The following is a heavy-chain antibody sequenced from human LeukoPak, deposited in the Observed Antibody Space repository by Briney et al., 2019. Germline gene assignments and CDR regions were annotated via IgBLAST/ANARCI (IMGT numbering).Heavy chain of an antibody. V-gene: IGHV3-74*01. Sequence: PGGSLRLSCAASGFTFSNYWMHWVRQAPGKGLVWVSRINSDGSSTSYADSVKGRFTISRYNAKNTLYLQRNSLRAEDRAVYSCVRHSGSGSYYNLDQWGKGTLVTVSS. D-gene: IGHD3-10*01. CDR2: INSDGSST. CDR1: GFTFSNYW. CDR3: VRHSGSGSYYNLDQ. J-gene: IGHJ4*02.